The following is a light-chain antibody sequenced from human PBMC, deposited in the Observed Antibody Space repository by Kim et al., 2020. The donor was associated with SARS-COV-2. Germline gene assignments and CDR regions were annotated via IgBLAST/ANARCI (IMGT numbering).Light chain of an antibody. CDR1: QSVLYSSKNKNY. J-gene: IGKJ1*01. Sequence: DIVMTQSPDSLAVSLGERATINCKSSQSVLYSSKNKNYLAWYQQKPGQPPKLLIYWASTRESGVPDRFSGSGSGTDFTLTISSLQAEDVAVYYCQQYYSTRTFGQGTKVDIK. V-gene: IGKV4-1*01. CDR2: WAS. CDR3: QQYYSTRT.